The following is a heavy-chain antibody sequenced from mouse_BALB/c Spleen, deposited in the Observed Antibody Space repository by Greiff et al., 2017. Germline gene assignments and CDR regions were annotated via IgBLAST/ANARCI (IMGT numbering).Heavy chain of an antibody. J-gene: IGHJ4*01. D-gene: IGHD2-1*01. V-gene: IGHV2-6-2*01. Sequence: VHLVESGPDLVAPSQSLSITCTVSGFSLTSYGVHWVRQPPGKGLEWLVVIWSDGSTTYNSALKSRLSISKDNSKSQVFLKMNSLQTDDTAMDSCARGRDYGNYNYAMDYWGQGTSVTVSS. CDR1: GFSLTSYG. CDR2: IWSDGST. CDR3: ARGRDYGNYNYAMDY.